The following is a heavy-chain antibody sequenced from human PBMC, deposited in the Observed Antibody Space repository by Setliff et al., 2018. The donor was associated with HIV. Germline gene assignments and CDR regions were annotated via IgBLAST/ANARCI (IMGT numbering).Heavy chain of an antibody. CDR1: GGSIRSYY. CDR2: ISYSGTT. D-gene: IGHD3-22*01. CDR3: ARDSDGSSYYHFAH. Sequence: SETLSLTCTVSGGSIRSYYWSWIRQPPGKGLEWIAYISYSGTTNYNPSLESRVSISVDTSKNQFSLKLKSVTAADTAVYYCARDSDGSSYYHFAHWSQGTLVTVSS. V-gene: IGHV4-59*01. J-gene: IGHJ4*02.